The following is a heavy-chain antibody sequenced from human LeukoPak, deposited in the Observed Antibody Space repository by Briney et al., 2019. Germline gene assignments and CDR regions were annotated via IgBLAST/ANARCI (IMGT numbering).Heavy chain of an antibody. D-gene: IGHD2-15*01. CDR1: GFTFSTYG. CDR3: AKGYCSGSCYNGLDY. J-gene: IGHJ4*02. Sequence: QPGGSLRLSCAASGFTFSTYGRHWVRQAPGKGLEWVAFIRFDGTNKYYADSVKGRFAISRDSSKNTLYLQMNSLRAEDTAVYYCAKGYCSGSCYNGLDYWGQGTLVTVSS. V-gene: IGHV3-30*02. CDR2: IRFDGTNK.